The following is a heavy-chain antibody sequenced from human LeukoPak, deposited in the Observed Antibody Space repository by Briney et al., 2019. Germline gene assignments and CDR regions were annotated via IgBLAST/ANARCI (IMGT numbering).Heavy chain of an antibody. CDR1: GFAFSDYY. J-gene: IGHJ3*02. CDR3: TSPMSPPLSWAFDI. V-gene: IGHV3-11*01. Sequence: PGGPLRLSCAASGFAFSDYYMSWIRQATGKGPEWVSYIRSRGSTISYADCVKGRYPNSRANAKASLYLQMNRLRTQDTIVYYGTSPMSPPLSWAFDIWGQGTMVTVSS. CDR2: IRSRGSTI. D-gene: IGHD3-10*02.